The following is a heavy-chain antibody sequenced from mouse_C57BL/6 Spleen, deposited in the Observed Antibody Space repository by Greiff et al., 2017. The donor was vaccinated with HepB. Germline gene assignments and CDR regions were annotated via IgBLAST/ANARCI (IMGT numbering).Heavy chain of an antibody. V-gene: IGHV1-64*01. CDR1: AYTFTSYW. Sequence: VQLQQSGAELVKPGASVKLSCKASAYTFTSYWMHWVKQRPGQGLEWIGMIHPNSGSTNYNEKFKSKATLTVDKSSSTAYMQLSSLTSEDSAVYYCARYYYGSSWFAYWGQGTLVTVSA. CDR3: ARYYYGSSWFAY. J-gene: IGHJ3*01. CDR2: IHPNSGST. D-gene: IGHD1-1*01.